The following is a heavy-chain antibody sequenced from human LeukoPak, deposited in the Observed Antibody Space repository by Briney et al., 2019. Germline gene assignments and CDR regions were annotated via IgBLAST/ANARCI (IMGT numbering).Heavy chain of an antibody. V-gene: IGHV1-69*05. Sequence: GSSVKVSCKASGGTFSSYAISWVRQAPGQGLEWMGGIIPIFGTANYAQKFQGRVTITTDESTSTAYMELSSLRSEDTAVYYCSRGGGYRYAYFDYWGQGTLVTVSS. D-gene: IGHD5-18*01. J-gene: IGHJ4*02. CDR3: SRGGGYRYAYFDY. CDR2: IIPIFGTA. CDR1: GGTFSSYA.